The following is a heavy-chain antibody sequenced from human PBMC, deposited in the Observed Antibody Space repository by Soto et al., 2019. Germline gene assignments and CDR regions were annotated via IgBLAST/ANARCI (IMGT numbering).Heavy chain of an antibody. D-gene: IGHD2-2*01. Sequence: SETLSLTCAVYGGSFSGYYWSWIRQPPGKGLEWIGEINHSGSTNYNPSLKSRVTISVDTSKNQFSLKLSSVTAADTAVYYCARGNCSSTSCSLYYFDYWGQGTLVTVSS. CDR1: GGSFSGYY. CDR2: INHSGST. CDR3: ARGNCSSTSCSLYYFDY. J-gene: IGHJ4*02. V-gene: IGHV4-34*01.